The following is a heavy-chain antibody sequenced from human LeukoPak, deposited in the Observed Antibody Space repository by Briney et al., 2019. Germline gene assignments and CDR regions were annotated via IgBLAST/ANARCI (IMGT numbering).Heavy chain of an antibody. Sequence: GGSLRLSCGASGFTFSTYGMTWVRQAPGKGLEWVSAISDNSGNTYYADSVKGRFTISRDNSENTLYLQMNSLRAEDTALYYCSNGRTSSGTLQHDYWGQGTLVTVSS. V-gene: IGHV3-23*01. D-gene: IGHD6-19*01. J-gene: IGHJ4*02. CDR1: GFTFSTYG. CDR2: ISDNSGNT. CDR3: SNGRTSSGTLQHDY.